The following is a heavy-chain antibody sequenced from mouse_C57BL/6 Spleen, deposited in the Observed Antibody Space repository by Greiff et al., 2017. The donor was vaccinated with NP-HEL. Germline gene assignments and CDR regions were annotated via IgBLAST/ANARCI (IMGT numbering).Heavy chain of an antibody. Sequence: EVHVVESGGGLVKPGGSLKLSCAASGFTFSSYAMSWVRQTPEKRLEWVATISDGGSYTYYPDNVKGRFTISRDNAKNNLYLQMSHLKSEDTAMYYCARGGWSDLYFDYWGQGTTLTVSS. V-gene: IGHV5-4*01. D-gene: IGHD2-3*01. CDR2: ISDGGSYT. J-gene: IGHJ2*01. CDR1: GFTFSSYA. CDR3: ARGGWSDLYFDY.